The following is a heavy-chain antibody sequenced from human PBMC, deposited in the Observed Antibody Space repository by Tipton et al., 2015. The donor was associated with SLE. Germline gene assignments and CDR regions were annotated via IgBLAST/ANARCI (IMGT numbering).Heavy chain of an antibody. CDR2: LYTSGST. J-gene: IGHJ4*02. V-gene: IGHV3-53*01. D-gene: IGHD2-21*01. Sequence: SLRLSCTVSGFIVSDKYMSWVRQAPGKGLEWVSILYTSGSTYYVDSVKGRFTISRDNSKGTVYLQMNNLRVEDTAVYYCARVTGGAVDYWGQGTLATVSS. CDR3: ARVTGGAVDY. CDR1: GFIVSDKY.